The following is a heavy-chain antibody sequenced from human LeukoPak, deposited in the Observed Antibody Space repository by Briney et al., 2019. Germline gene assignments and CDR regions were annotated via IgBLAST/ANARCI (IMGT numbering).Heavy chain of an antibody. D-gene: IGHD6-25*01. CDR2: IIPILGIA. CDR3: AADIAYSSGLGFYYGMDV. CDR1: GGTFSSYA. Sequence: SVKVSCKASGGTFSSYAISWVRQAPGQGLEWMGRIIPILGIANYAQKFQERVTISRDMSTSTAYMELSSLRSEDTAVYYCAADIAYSSGLGFYYGMDVWGQGTTVTVSS. J-gene: IGHJ6*02. V-gene: IGHV1-69*04.